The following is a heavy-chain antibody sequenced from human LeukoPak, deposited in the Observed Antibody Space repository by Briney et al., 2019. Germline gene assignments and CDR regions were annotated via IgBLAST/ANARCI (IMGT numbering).Heavy chain of an antibody. D-gene: IGHD3-10*01. CDR2: SSGSGTST. V-gene: IGHV3-23*01. CDR1: GFTFSNYA. CDR3: ARRATPYGLWFYDY. J-gene: IGHJ4*02. Sequence: GGSLRLSCAGSGFTFSNYAMSWVRQAPGKGLDWVSTSSGSGTSTYYADSVKGRFTISRDNSKNTLYLQMYSLRAEDTAVYYCARRATPYGLWFYDYWGQGTLVTVSS.